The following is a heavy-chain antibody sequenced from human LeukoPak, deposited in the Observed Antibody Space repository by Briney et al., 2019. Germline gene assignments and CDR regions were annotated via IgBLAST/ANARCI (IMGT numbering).Heavy chain of an antibody. CDR1: GGSFSGYY. J-gene: IGHJ5*02. D-gene: IGHD6-13*01. Sequence: SETLSLTCAVYGGSFSGYYWSWIRQPPGKGLEWIGEINHSGSTNYNPSLKSRVTISVDTSKNQFSLKLSSVTAADTAVYYCARAPAAAAAGSLYWFDPWGQGTLVTVSS. CDR3: ARAPAAAAAGSLYWFDP. CDR2: INHSGST. V-gene: IGHV4-34*01.